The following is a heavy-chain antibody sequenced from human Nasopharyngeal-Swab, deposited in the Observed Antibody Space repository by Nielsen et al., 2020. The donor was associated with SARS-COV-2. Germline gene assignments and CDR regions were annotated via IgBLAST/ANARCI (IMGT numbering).Heavy chain of an antibody. J-gene: IGHJ3*02. D-gene: IGHD1-1*01. V-gene: IGHV3-30*18. CDR1: GFTFSSYD. Sequence: GESLKISCAASGFTFSSYDMHWVRQAPGKGLEWVAVISYDGSNKYYADSVKGRFTISRDNSKNTLYLQMNSLRAKDTAVYYCAKGGGTTGTVGLDIWGQGTMVTVSS. CDR2: ISYDGSNK. CDR3: AKGGGTTGTVGLDI.